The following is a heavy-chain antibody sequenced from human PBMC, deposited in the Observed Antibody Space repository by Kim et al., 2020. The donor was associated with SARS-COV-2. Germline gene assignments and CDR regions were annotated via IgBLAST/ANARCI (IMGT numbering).Heavy chain of an antibody. CDR3: ARDAGDSGGYYYF. CDR1: GFIFSNYA. CDR2: ISSSGGGT. V-gene: IGHV3-23*01. J-gene: IGHJ4*02. Sequence: GGSLRLSCVASGFIFSNYAMSWVRQAPGRGLEWVSLISSSGGGTDYADSVKGRFTISRDSSKSTLYLQLHSLRAEDTAVYYCARDAGDSGGYYYFWGQGT. D-gene: IGHD3-22*01.